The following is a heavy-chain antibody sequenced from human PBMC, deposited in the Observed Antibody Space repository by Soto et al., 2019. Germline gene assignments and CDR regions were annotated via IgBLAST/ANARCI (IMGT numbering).Heavy chain of an antibody. CDR2: IIPIFGTA. CDR1: GGTFSSYA. V-gene: IGHV1-69*13. Sequence: SVKVSCKASGGTFSSYAISWVRQAPGQGLEWMGGIIPIFGTANYAQRFQGRVTITADESTSTAYMELSSLRSEDTAVYYCAREDTAMVNYYGMDVWGQGTTVTVSS. J-gene: IGHJ6*02. CDR3: AREDTAMVNYYGMDV. D-gene: IGHD5-18*01.